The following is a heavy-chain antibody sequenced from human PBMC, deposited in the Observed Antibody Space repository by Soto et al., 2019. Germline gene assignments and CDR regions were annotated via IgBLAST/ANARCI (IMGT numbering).Heavy chain of an antibody. D-gene: IGHD2-2*01. CDR1: GDPLSYGGYY. CDR3: ARDGSSTVNWIDP. Sequence: PSETLSLTCTVSGDPLSYGGYYWTWIRQHAGKGLEWMGYIYHTGKTYYNPSLESRLTMSVDMSKNKFSLTLSSVTAADTAVYYCARDGSSTVNWIDPWGQGTLVTVSS. CDR2: IYHTGKT. V-gene: IGHV4-31*03. J-gene: IGHJ5*02.